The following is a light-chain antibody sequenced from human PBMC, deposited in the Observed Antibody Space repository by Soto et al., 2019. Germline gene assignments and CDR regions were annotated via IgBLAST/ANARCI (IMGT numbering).Light chain of an antibody. V-gene: IGKV3-20*01. J-gene: IGKJ4*01. Sequence: ENVLTQTQGKRALSAGERAIVCCGASEGAGSSLAWYQQKPGQAPRALIYGASSRATGIPDRFSGSGSGTDFALTISRLEPEDFAVYYCQQYGRSPSSFGGGTKVDIK. CDR3: QQYGRSPSS. CDR1: EGAGSS. CDR2: GAS.